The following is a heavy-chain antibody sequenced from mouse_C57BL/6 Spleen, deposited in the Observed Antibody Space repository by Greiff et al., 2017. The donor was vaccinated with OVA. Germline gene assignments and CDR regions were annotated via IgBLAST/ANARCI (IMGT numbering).Heavy chain of an antibody. V-gene: IGHV5-17*01. CDR1: GFTFSDYG. CDR3: ARRGGSSSFAY. Sequence: EVMLVESGGGLVKPGGSLKLSCAASGFTFSDYGMHWVRQAPAKGLEWVAYISSGSSTIYYADTVKGRFTISRDNAKNTLFLQMTSLRSEDTAVYYCARRGGSSSFAYWGQGTLVTVSA. CDR2: ISSGSSTI. D-gene: IGHD1-1*01. J-gene: IGHJ3*01.